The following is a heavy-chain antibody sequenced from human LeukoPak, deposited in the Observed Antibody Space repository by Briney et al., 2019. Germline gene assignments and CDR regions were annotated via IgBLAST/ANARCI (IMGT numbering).Heavy chain of an antibody. J-gene: IGHJ4*02. V-gene: IGHV3-23*01. Sequence: PGGSLTLSCAASGFTFSSYAMSWVRQAPGKGLEWVSTIGGSGSTTYYADSVKGRFTISRDNSKDTLYLQMNSLRADDTAVYHCAKIKPDDYNVYYFDSWGQGTLVIVSS. CDR1: GFTFSSYA. D-gene: IGHD5-24*01. CDR3: AKIKPDDYNVYYFDS. CDR2: IGGSGSTT.